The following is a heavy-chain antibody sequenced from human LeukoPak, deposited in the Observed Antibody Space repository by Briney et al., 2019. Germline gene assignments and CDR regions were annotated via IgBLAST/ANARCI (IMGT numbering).Heavy chain of an antibody. Sequence: PSETLSLTCTVSGGSISSSSYYWGWIRQPPGKGLEWIGSIYYSGSTYYNPSLKSRVTISVDTSKNQFSLKLSSVTAADTAVYYCARGIVVPGSLNEFDYWGQGTLVTVSS. CDR1: GGSISSSSYY. J-gene: IGHJ4*02. CDR3: ARGIVVPGSLNEFDY. D-gene: IGHD2-2*01. V-gene: IGHV4-39*07. CDR2: IYYSGST.